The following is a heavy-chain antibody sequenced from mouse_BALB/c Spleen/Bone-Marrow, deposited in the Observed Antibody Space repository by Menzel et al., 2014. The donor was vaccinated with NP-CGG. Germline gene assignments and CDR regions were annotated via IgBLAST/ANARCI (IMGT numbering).Heavy chain of an antibody. D-gene: IGHD2-14*01. CDR2: INTNGGTT. J-gene: IGHJ3*01. CDR3: ARNRYDWFAY. CDR1: GFTFSSYD. V-gene: IGHV5-6-3*01. Sequence: EVKLVESGGVLVQPGGSLKLSCAASGFTFSSYDMSWVRQTPDKRLELVATINTNGGTTYYPDSVKGRFTISRDNAKSTQYLQMSSLKSADTAIYYCARNRYDWFAYWGQGTLVTVSA.